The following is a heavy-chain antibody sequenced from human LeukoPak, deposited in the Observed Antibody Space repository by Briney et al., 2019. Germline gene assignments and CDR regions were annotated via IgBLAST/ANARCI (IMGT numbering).Heavy chain of an antibody. V-gene: IGHV3-30*03. CDR1: GFTFSSYG. D-gene: IGHD2-2*01. Sequence: GVSLRLSCAASGFTFSSYGMHWVRQSPGKGLEWLAVISYYGSNKYYADSVKVRFTISRDNSKNLLYLKMNLLGEDETVLYYCVGEVVVVPAARGGRGHGTLVTVSS. CDR3: VGEVVVVPAARGG. J-gene: IGHJ4*01. CDR2: ISYYGSNK.